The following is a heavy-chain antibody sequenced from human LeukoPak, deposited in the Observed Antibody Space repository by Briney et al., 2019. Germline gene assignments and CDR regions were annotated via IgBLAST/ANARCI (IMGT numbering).Heavy chain of an antibody. D-gene: IGHD5-24*01. CDR2: INHSGST. CDR1: GGSFSGYY. V-gene: IGHV4-34*01. J-gene: IGHJ4*02. Sequence: RSSETLSLTCAVYGGSFSGYYWSWIRQPPGKGLEWIGEINHSGSTNYNPSLKSRVTISVDTSKNQFSLKLSSVTAADTAVYYCARVREMATILSDYWGQGTLVTVSS. CDR3: ARVREMATILSDY.